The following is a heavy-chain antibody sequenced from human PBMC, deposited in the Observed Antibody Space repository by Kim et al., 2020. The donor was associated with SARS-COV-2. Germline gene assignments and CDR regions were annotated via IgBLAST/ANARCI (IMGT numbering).Heavy chain of an antibody. CDR3: TKERAYWYFDL. CDR2: I. J-gene: IGHJ2*01. V-gene: IGHV3-23*01. Sequence: IFYEDSVQGRFTISRDNSKNTVYLQMNSLRVEDTAVYYCTKERAYWYFDLWGRGTLVTVSS.